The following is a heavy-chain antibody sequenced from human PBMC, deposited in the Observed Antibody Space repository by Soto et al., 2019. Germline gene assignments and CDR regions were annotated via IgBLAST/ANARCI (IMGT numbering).Heavy chain of an antibody. D-gene: IGHD1-7*01. Sequence: EVQLVESGGGLVQPGGSLRLSCVASGFTFSNYWIHWVRQAPGKGLVWVSRINGDGSSTNYADSVKGQFTISRDNAKNTVYLQMNSLRVEDTAVYYFARGARNYYYLDCWGQGTLVTVSS. CDR2: INGDGSST. J-gene: IGHJ4*02. CDR3: ARGARNYYYLDC. CDR1: GFTFSNYW. V-gene: IGHV3-74*01.